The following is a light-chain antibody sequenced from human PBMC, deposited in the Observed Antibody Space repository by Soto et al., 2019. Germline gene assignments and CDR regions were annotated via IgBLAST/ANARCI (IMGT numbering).Light chain of an antibody. V-gene: IGLV2-23*02. CDR2: EVT. CDR3: CSYAGGDTFFL. J-gene: IGLJ1*01. CDR1: SGDVGSYSP. Sequence: QSALTQPASVSGSPGQSITISCTGTSGDVGSYSPVSWYQQLPGKAPKLIIYEVTKRPSGVSNRFSGSKSGNTASLTISGLQAEYEAEYFCCSYAGGDTFFLFGTGTKVTVL.